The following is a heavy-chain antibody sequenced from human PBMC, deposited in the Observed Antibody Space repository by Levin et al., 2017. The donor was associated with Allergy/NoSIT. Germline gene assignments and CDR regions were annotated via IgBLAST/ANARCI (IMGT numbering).Heavy chain of an antibody. CDR2: IRSKPYGGTT. V-gene: IGHV3-49*03. J-gene: IGHJ4*02. CDR3: TNGYGDYALFDY. Sequence: GGSLRLSCTASGFTFGDYAMSWFRQAPGKGLEWVGFIRSKPYGGTTEYAASVKGRFTISRDDSKSVAYLHMSSLKTEDTAVYYCTNGYGDYALFDYWGQGTLVTVSS. CDR1: GFTFGDYA. D-gene: IGHD4-17*01.